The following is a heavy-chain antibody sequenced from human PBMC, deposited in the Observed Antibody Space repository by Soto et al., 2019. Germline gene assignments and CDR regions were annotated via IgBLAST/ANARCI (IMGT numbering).Heavy chain of an antibody. CDR2: ISYASTKT. J-gene: IGHJ6*02. CDR1: GFTFNSYG. V-gene: IGHV3-30*03. CDR3: ARTRSAWSDFHYYSLDV. Sequence: QVQLVESGGGVVQPGRSLRLSCAASGFTFNSYGMHWVRQGPGNGLEGVAVISYASTKTYYADSVKGRFTTSRYNSNIALYVQMNSLTGEDTAVYYCARTRSAWSDFHYYSLDVWGQGATVTVSS. D-gene: IGHD1-26*01.